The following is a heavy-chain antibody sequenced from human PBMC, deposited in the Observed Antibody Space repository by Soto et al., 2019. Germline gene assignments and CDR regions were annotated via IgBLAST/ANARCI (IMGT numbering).Heavy chain of an antibody. CDR1: GYTFTSYD. D-gene: IGHD3-10*01. CDR3: VRLFYYGSGSWVE. CDR2: VNRNNGHT. Sequence: QVQLVQSGAEVKKPGASVKVSCKASGYTFTSYDINWVRQATGQGIEWMGWVNRNNGHTGYAQKFKGSVSMTRNTSISTTYMELDRLRSEDTSVYYCVRLFYYGSGSWVEWGQGTLVTVSS. V-gene: IGHV1-8*01. J-gene: IGHJ4*02.